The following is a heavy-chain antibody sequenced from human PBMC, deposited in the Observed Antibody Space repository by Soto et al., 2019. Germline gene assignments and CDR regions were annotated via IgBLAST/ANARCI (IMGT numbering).Heavy chain of an antibody. V-gene: IGHV3-33*01. CDR1: GFTFSSYG. CDR2: IWYDGSNK. CDR3: ARDWTVGATVLDY. Sequence: QVQLVESGGGVVQPGRSLRLSCAASGFTFSSYGMHWVRQAPGKGLEWVAVIWYDGSNKYYADSVKGRFTISRDNSKTTLYLQMTSLRAEDTAVYYCARDWTVGATVLDYWGQGTLVTVSS. D-gene: IGHD1-26*01. J-gene: IGHJ4*02.